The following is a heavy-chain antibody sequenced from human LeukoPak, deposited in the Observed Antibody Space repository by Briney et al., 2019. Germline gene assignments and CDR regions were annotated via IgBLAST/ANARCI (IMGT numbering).Heavy chain of an antibody. CDR3: ARVARGYYDTPDP. CDR2: IYYSGST. V-gene: IGHV4-61*01. D-gene: IGHD3-22*01. CDR1: GGSVSSGSYY. J-gene: IGHJ5*02. Sequence: SETLSLTCTVSGGSVSSGSYYWSWIRQPPGRGLEWIGYIYYSGSTNYNPSLKSRVTISVDTSKNQFSLKLSSVTAADTAVYYCARVARGYYDTPDPWGQGTLVTVSS.